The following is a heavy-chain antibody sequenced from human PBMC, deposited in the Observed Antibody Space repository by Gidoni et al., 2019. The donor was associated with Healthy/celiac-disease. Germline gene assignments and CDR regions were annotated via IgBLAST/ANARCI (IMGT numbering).Heavy chain of an antibody. J-gene: IGHJ5*02. CDR2: INSDGSST. CDR3: ARDRRPKFNIAVAGTGWFDP. V-gene: IGHV3-74*01. D-gene: IGHD6-19*01. Sequence: EVQLVESGGGLVQPGGSLRLSCAASGFTFISYWMHWFRQAPGKGLVWVSRINSDGSSTSYADSVKGRFTISRDNAKNTLYLQMNSLRAEDTAVYYCARDRRPKFNIAVAGTGWFDPWGQGTLVTVSS. CDR1: GFTFISYW.